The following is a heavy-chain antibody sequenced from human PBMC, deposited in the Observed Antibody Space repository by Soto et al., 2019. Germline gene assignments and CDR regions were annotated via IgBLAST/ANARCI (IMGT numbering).Heavy chain of an antibody. CDR3: ARRYCGGGSCYSGFDY. D-gene: IGHD2-15*01. CDR2: IYPGDSDT. CDR1: GYSFISYW. V-gene: IGHV5-51*01. Sequence: GESLKISCKGSGYSFISYWIGWVRQMPGKGLEWMGIIYPGDSDTRYSPSFQGQVTMSADKSISTAYLQWNGLKASDTAMYYCARRYCGGGSCYSGFDYWGQGTLVTVSS. J-gene: IGHJ4*02.